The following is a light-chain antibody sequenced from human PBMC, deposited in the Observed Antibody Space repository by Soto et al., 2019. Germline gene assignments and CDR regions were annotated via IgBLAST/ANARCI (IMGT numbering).Light chain of an antibody. V-gene: IGKV3-20*01. Sequence: EIVLTQSPGTLSLSPGERATLSCRASQSVSTNQLAWYQQKPGQAPRVLIYGASSRASGIADRFSGSGSGTDFTLTISRLEPEDFAVYYCQYYYESSPFGRGTKVDIK. J-gene: IGKJ4*01. CDR1: QSVSTNQ. CDR3: QYYYESSP. CDR2: GAS.